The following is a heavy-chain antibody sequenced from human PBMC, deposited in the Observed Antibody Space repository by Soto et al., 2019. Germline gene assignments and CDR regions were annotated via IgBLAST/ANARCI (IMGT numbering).Heavy chain of an antibody. CDR2: VSGGSGAT. Sequence: DVQILESGGGLVEPGGSLRLSCAASGFSVSTYGVTWVRQGPGKSLEWVSGVSGGSGATHNRASVKGRFTITTDYPENTAYLQMNSLRVEDTAVYYCTRWNGYGDLWGQGILVTVS. CDR1: GFSVSTYG. J-gene: IGHJ5*02. CDR3: TRWNGYGDL. D-gene: IGHD1-1*01. V-gene: IGHV3-23*01.